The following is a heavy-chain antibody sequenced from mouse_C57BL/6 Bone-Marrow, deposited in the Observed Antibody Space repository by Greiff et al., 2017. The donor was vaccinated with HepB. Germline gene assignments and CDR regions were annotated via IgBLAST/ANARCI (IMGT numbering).Heavy chain of an antibody. Sequence: EVQLQQSGPELVKPGASVKISCKASGYTFTDYYMNWVKQSHGKSLEWIGDINPNNGGTSYNQKFKGKATLTVDKSSSTAYMELRSLTSEDSAVYYCAREGIYDSYYDAMDYWGQGTSVTVSS. CDR3: AREGIYDSYYDAMDY. CDR2: INPNNGGT. J-gene: IGHJ4*01. V-gene: IGHV1-26*01. D-gene: IGHD2-3*01. CDR1: GYTFTDYY.